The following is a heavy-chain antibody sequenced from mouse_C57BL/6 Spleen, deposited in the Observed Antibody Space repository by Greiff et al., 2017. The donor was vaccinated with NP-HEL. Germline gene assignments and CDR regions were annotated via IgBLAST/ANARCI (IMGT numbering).Heavy chain of an antibody. D-gene: IGHD3-2*02. Sequence: VQLQQSGPELVKPGASVKISCKASGYAFSSSWMNWVKQRPGKGLEWIGRIYPGDGDTNYNGKFKGKATLTADKSSSTAYMQLSSLTSEDSAVYFCARHSSDAMDYWGQGTSVTVSS. CDR3: ARHSSDAMDY. CDR2: IYPGDGDT. CDR1: GYAFSSSW. V-gene: IGHV1-82*01. J-gene: IGHJ4*01.